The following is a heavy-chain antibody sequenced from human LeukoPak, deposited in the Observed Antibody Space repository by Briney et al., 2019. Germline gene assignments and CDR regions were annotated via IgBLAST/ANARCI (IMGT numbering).Heavy chain of an antibody. V-gene: IGHV4-34*01. Sequence: SETLSLTCAVYGGSVSGYYWSWIRQPPGKGLEWIGYVNHGGSTDYNPSLKSRVTISVDTSKNQFSLKLSAVTAADTAVYYFAKTPTGLVRGGYYFDNWGQGTLVTVSS. CDR3: AKTPTGLVRGGYYFDN. CDR2: VNHGGST. J-gene: IGHJ4*02. D-gene: IGHD6-6*01. CDR1: GGSVSGYY.